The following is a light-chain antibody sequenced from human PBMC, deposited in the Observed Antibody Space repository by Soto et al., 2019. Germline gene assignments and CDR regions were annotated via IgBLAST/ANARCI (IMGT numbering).Light chain of an antibody. J-gene: IGKJ1*01. CDR3: QHYDSSPQT. CDR2: LAS. CDR1: QSLSSSA. Sequence: ELVLTQSPGTLSMSPGERATLSCRASQSLSSSALAWYQQKPGQAPGLLISLASCRAADIPDRFSGSGSGTDFTLTINILEPEDCSDYYGQHYDSSPQTFGQGTKVEIK. V-gene: IGKV3-20*01.